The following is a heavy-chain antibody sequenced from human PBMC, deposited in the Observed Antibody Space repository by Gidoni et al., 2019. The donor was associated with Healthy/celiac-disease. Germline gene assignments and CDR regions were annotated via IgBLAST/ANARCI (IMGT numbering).Heavy chain of an antibody. Sequence: EVQLVETGGGLIQPGGSLRLSCAASGFTVRSNYMSWVRQAPGKGLEWVSVIYSGGSTYYADSVKGRFTISRDNSKNTLYLQMNSLRAEDTAVYYCAVRYCSGGSCYPGWFDPWGQGTLVTVSS. CDR1: GFTVRSNY. CDR3: AVRYCSGGSCYPGWFDP. J-gene: IGHJ5*02. CDR2: IYSGGST. D-gene: IGHD2-15*01. V-gene: IGHV3-53*02.